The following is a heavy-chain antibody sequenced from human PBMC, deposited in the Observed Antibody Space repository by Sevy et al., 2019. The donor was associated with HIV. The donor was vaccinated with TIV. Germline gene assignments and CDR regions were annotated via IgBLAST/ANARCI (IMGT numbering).Heavy chain of an antibody. CDR2: IYHSGST. CDR3: ASFEYSSSSYYYGMDV. J-gene: IGHJ6*02. D-gene: IGHD6-6*01. CDR1: GYSISSGCY. V-gene: IGHV4-38-2*02. Sequence: SETLSLTCTVSGYSISSGCYWGWIRQPPGKGLEWIGSIYHSGSTYYNPSLKSRVTISVDTSKNQFSLKLSSVTAADTAVYYCASFEYSSSSYYYGMDVWGQGTTVTVSS.